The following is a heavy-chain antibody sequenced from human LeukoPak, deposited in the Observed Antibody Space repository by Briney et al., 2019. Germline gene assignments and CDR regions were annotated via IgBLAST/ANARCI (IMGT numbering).Heavy chain of an antibody. D-gene: IGHD1-26*01. V-gene: IGHV3-30-3*01. J-gene: IGHJ3*02. CDR3: ARSRVGATSDAFDI. Sequence: GRSLRLSCAASGFTFSSYAMHWVRQDPGKGLEWVAVISYDGSNKYYADSVKGRFTISRDNSKNTLYLQMNSLRAEDTAVYYCARSRVGATSDAFDIWGQGTMVTVSS. CDR1: GFTFSSYA. CDR2: ISYDGSNK.